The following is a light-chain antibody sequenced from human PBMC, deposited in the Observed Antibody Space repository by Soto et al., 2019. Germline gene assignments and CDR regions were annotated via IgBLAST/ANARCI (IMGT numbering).Light chain of an antibody. J-gene: IGKJ4*01. CDR2: DAS. V-gene: IGKV3-11*01. Sequence: EIVLTQSPGTLSLSPGERATLSCRASQSISSYLAWYQQRPGQGPSLLIYDASKRATGIPARFSGSGSGTDFTLTISSLEPEDFAVSYCQQRSNWPLTFGGGTKVEIK. CDR1: QSISSY. CDR3: QQRSNWPLT.